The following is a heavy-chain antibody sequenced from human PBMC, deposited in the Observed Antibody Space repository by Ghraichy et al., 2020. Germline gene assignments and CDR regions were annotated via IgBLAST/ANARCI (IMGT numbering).Heavy chain of an antibody. CDR2: IWYDGSNK. V-gene: IGHV3-33*01. CDR3: ARSLYDYVWGSSHYGDDAFDI. CDR1: GFTFSSYG. Sequence: GGSLRLSCAASGFTFSSYGMHWVRQAPGKGLEWVAVIWYDGSNKYYADSVKGRFTISRDNSKNTLYLQMNSLRAEDTAVYYCARSLYDYVWGSSHYGDDAFDIWGQGTMVTVSS. J-gene: IGHJ3*02. D-gene: IGHD3-16*01.